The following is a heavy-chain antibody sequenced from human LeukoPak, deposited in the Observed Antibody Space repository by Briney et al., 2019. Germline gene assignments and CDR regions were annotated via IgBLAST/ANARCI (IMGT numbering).Heavy chain of an antibody. CDR2: INPNSGGT. D-gene: IGHD2-15*01. CDR1: GYTFTGYY. Sequence: ASVKVSCKASGYTFTGYYMHWVRQAPGQGLEWMGWINPNSGGTNYAQKFQGRVTMTRDTSISTAYMELSRLRSDDTAVYNCAREVAYCSGGSCYSSWFDPWGQETLVTVSS. V-gene: IGHV1-2*02. CDR3: AREVAYCSGGSCYSSWFDP. J-gene: IGHJ5*02.